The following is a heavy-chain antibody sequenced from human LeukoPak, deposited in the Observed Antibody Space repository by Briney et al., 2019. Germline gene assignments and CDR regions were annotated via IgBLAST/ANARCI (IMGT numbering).Heavy chain of an antibody. D-gene: IGHD3-22*01. CDR1: GDSISRSDSY. CDR2: IYYSGRT. CDR3: ARRRYFDGSGYLE. J-gene: IGHJ1*01. V-gene: IGHV4-39*01. Sequence: SETLSLTCSVSGDSISRSDSYLDWIRQPPGKGLEWIGTIYYSGRTYYGPSLKSRVTMSVDTSKNQFSLNLRSVTAADTAAYYCARRRYFDGSGYLEWGQGTLLSVSS.